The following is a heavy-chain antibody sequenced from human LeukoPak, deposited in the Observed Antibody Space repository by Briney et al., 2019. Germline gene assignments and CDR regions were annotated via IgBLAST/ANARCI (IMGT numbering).Heavy chain of an antibody. D-gene: IGHD3-22*01. CDR1: GGSISSSNYY. CDR3: VRHVFYYDSSVHLATGAYFDF. Sequence: KPSETLSLTCSVSGGSISSSNYYWGWIRQPPEKGLEWIGTIYYSGTTYYNPSLRSRVTISADMSTNQFSLKVSSVTAADTAAYYCVRHVFYYDSSVHLATGAYFDFWGQGTPVTVSP. J-gene: IGHJ4*02. V-gene: IGHV4-39*01. CDR2: IYYSGTT.